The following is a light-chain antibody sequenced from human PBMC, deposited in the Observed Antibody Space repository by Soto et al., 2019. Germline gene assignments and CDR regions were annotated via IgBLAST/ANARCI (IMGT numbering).Light chain of an antibody. Sequence: DLQMTQSPSSLSASIGARVTITCRASQDITNFLAWYRQKPGRDPKLLVSGASALQSGVPRRFSAIVSGTDGTINLDSFQPEDGETYYGQQYLSAPLTFGQGTRLENK. CDR3: QQYLSAPLT. V-gene: IGKV1-27*01. J-gene: IGKJ5*01. CDR2: GAS. CDR1: QDITNF.